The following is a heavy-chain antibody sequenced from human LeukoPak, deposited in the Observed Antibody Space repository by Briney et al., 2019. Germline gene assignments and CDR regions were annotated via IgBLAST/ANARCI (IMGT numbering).Heavy chain of an antibody. CDR3: VRLQWVGLMFDF. J-gene: IGHJ4*02. CDR1: GFIFSGYW. D-gene: IGHD6-19*01. CDR2: IQKDGGED. V-gene: IGHV3-7*03. Sequence: GGSLRLSCAGSGFIFSGYWMGWVRQVPGKGLEWVANIQKDGGEDYYVDSVKGRFSISRDNPKNLLYLQMHSLGDKDTAVYFCVRLQWVGLMFDFWGQGTLVTVSS.